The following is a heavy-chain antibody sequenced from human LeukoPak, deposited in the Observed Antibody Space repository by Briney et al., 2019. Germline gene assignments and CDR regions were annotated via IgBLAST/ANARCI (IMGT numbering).Heavy chain of an antibody. D-gene: IGHD5-18*01. CDR3: ARGRGGYSYGYVY. CDR1: GGSISSYY. Sequence: SETLSLTCTVSGGSISSYYWSWIRQPAGKGLEWIGEINHSGSTNYNPSLKSRVTISVDTSKNQFSLKLSSVTAADTAVYYCARGRGGYSYGYVYWGQGTLVTVSS. V-gene: IGHV4-34*01. CDR2: INHSGST. J-gene: IGHJ4*02.